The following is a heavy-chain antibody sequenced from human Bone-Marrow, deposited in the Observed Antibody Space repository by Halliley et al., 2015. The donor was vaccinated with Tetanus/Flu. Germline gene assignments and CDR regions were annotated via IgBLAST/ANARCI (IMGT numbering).Heavy chain of an antibody. CDR2: VNTDGSST. CDR3: ARGNPFDY. D-gene: IGHD1-1*01. Sequence: VSRVNTDGSSTNYADSGTGRFTIFRDNVKNTLYLQMNSLRAEDAAVYYCARGNPFDYWGQGTLVTVSS. J-gene: IGHJ4*02. V-gene: IGHV3-74*01.